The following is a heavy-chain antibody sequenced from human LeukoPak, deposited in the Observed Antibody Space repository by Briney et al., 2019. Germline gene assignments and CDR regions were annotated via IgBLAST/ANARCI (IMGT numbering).Heavy chain of an antibody. CDR2: ISSSSSYI. D-gene: IGHD3-10*01. J-gene: IGHJ4*02. V-gene: IGHV3-21*01. CDR1: GFTFSIYS. Sequence: GGSLRLSCAASGFTFSIYSMNWVRHAPGKGMEWGLSISSSSSYISYADSVKGRFTISRDNAKNSVYLQMNSLRAEDTAVYYCARGYDSGSGSYFDSWGQGTLVTVSS. CDR3: ARGYDSGSGSYFDS.